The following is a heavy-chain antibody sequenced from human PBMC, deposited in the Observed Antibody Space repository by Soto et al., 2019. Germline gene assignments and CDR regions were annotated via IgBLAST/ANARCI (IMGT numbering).Heavy chain of an antibody. J-gene: IGHJ4*02. D-gene: IGHD5-12*01. CDR1: GFSLSTTGVG. V-gene: IGHV2-5*01. CDR2: IYYNGDR. CDR3: GHRSSGYDFSGIDY. Sequence: QITLQESGPTLVKPTQTLTLTCTFSGFSLSTTGVGVGWIRQPPGKALEWLALIYYNGDRRYSPSLRNRLTITRDTSKNQVVLTMTNMDPVDTATYSCGHRSSGYDFSGIDYWGQGILVTVSS.